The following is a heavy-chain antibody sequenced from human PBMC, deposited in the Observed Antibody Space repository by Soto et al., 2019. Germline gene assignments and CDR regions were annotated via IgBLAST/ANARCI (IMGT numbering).Heavy chain of an antibody. Sequence: ASVKVSCKASGYTFTSYAMHWVRQAPGQRLEWMGWINAGNGNTKYSQKFQGRVTTTRDTSASTAYMELSSLRSEDTAVYYCARDYDILTGYYSESGAFDIWGQGTMVTVSS. D-gene: IGHD3-9*01. CDR1: GYTFTSYA. V-gene: IGHV1-3*01. CDR3: ARDYDILTGYYSESGAFDI. J-gene: IGHJ3*02. CDR2: INAGNGNT.